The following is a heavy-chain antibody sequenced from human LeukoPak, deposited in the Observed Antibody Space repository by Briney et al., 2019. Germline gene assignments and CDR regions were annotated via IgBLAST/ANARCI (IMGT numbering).Heavy chain of an antibody. CDR3: ARSIVRCSGVGCTGRHGAFDI. CDR2: INWNGGRT. Sequence: GGSLRLSCAASGFRFDDHAMSWVRQAPGKGLEWVSGINWNGGRTVYADSVKGRFTISRDNAKNSLFLQMNSLRAEDTAVYFCARSIVRCSGVGCTGRHGAFDIWGQGTMVTVSS. D-gene: IGHD2-15*01. V-gene: IGHV3-20*04. J-gene: IGHJ3*02. CDR1: GFRFDDHA.